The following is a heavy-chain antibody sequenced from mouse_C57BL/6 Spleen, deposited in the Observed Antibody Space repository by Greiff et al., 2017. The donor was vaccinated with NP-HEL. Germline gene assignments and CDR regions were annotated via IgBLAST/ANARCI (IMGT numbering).Heavy chain of an antibody. Sequence: QVQLQQPGAELVKPGASVKLSCKASGYTFTSYWMQWVKQRPGQGLEWIGEIDPSDSYTNYNQKFKGKATLTVDTSSSTAYMQLSSLTSEDSAVYYCARRLYYGNPTLYWYFDVWGTGTTVTVSS. CDR2: IDPSDSYT. V-gene: IGHV1-50*01. D-gene: IGHD2-1*01. J-gene: IGHJ1*03. CDR3: ARRLYYGNPTLYWYFDV. CDR1: GYTFTSYW.